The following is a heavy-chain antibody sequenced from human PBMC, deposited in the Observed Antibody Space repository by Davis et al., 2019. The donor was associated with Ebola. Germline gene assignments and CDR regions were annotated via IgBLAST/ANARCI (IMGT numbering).Heavy chain of an antibody. Sequence: PGGSLRLSCAASGFTFNNYYMHWVRQAPGKGLVWVARIKTDGSPTRYADSVKGRFTISRDNTKNTLYLQMNSLRGEDTAVYYCVRDTSHQLPHWLYYFYGMDVWGQGTTVTVSS. D-gene: IGHD2-2*01. CDR1: GFTFNNYY. CDR3: VRDTSHQLPHWLYYFYGMDV. J-gene: IGHJ6*02. V-gene: IGHV3-74*01. CDR2: IKTDGSPT.